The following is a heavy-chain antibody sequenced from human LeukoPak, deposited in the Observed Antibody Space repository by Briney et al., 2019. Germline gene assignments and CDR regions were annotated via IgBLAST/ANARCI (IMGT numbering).Heavy chain of an antibody. CDR3: AREGNDYGDYGPSSGMDV. D-gene: IGHD4-17*01. V-gene: IGHV3-21*01. J-gene: IGHJ6*02. CDR1: VFTFSSYS. Sequence: GGSLRLSCAASVFTFSSYSMNWVRQAPGTGLEWVSYIYSNSSYIYYADSVKGRFTISRDNAKNTLYLQMSSRRGEDTAVYYCAREGNDYGDYGPSSGMDVWGQGSTVTVSS. CDR2: IYSNSSYI.